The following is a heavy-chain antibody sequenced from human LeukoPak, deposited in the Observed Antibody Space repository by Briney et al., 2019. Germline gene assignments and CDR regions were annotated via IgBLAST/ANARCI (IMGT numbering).Heavy chain of an antibody. V-gene: IGHV3-33*06. CDR3: AKGPYNWNDDGNDY. J-gene: IGHJ4*02. D-gene: IGHD1-20*01. CDR1: GFTFSSYG. Sequence: GGSLRLSCAASGFTFSSYGMHWVRQAPGKGLEWVAVIWYDGSNKYYADSVKGRFTISRDNSKNTLYLQMNSLRAEDTAVYYCAKGPYNWNDDGNDYWGQGTLVTVSS. CDR2: IWYDGSNK.